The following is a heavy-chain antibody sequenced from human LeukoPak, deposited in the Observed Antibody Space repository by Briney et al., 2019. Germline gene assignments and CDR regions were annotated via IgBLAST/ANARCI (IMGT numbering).Heavy chain of an antibody. CDR2: ISTFNGYT. CDR1: GYIFTSNS. D-gene: IGHD3-16*01. J-gene: IGHJ4*02. CDR3: ARGEFYYDL. Sequence: VASVRVSCKPSGYIFTSNSITWGRQAPGQQLEWMGWISTFNGYTKYAQNLQGRVTMTRDTSTRTVYLEMRNLRSDDTAVYFCARGEFYYDLWGQGTLVTVSS. V-gene: IGHV1-18*04.